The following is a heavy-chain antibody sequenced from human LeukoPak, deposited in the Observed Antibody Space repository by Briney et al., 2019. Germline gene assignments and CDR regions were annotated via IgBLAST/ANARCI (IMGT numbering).Heavy chain of an antibody. CDR1: GGTFISYA. CDR2: IIPIFGTA. J-gene: IGHJ5*02. Sequence: SXXVSCKASGGTFISYAISWVRQAPGQGLEWMGRIIPIFGTANYAQKFQGRVTITTDESTSTAYMELSSLRSEDTAVYYCARDPGTRVVTPGVIWFDPWGQGTLVTVSS. V-gene: IGHV1-69*05. CDR3: ARDPGTRVVTPGVIWFDP. D-gene: IGHD4-23*01.